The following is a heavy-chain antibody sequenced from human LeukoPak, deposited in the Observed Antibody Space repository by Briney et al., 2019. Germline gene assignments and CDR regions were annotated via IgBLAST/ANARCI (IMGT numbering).Heavy chain of an antibody. J-gene: IGHJ4*02. CDR1: GFTFNYYG. Sequence: PGGSLRLSCAASGFTFNYYGMHWVRQAPGKGLEWVAFLRFDGSNEKYAESLKGRFTISRDNSKDTLYLQINTLRVDDSAVYYCAKEGYVNGVVDYWGQGTLVTVSS. D-gene: IGHD2-15*01. V-gene: IGHV3-30*02. CDR3: AKEGYVNGVVDY. CDR2: LRFDGSNE.